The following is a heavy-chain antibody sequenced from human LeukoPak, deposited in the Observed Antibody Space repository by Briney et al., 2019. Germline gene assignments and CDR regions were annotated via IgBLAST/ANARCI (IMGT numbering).Heavy chain of an antibody. Sequence: PGQSLRLSCAASGFTVSSNSMSWVRQAPGKGLEWVSVIYSDASTDYADSVKGRFTISRDNSRNTLNLQMNSLRAEDTAVYYCAREGYSYPYYYYMDVWGKGTTVTVSS. J-gene: IGHJ6*03. CDR3: AREGYSYPYYYYMDV. CDR1: GFTVSSNS. CDR2: IYSDAST. V-gene: IGHV3-66*01. D-gene: IGHD5-18*01.